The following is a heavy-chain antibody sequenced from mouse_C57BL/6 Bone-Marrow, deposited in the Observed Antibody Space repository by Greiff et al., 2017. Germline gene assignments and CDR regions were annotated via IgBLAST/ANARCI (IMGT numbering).Heavy chain of an antibody. CDR1: GYTFTDYE. D-gene: IGHD1-1*01. V-gene: IGHV1-15*01. Sequence: QVQLKESGAELVRPGASVTLSCKASGYTFTDYEMHWVKQTPVHGLEWIGAIDPETGGTAYNQKFKGKAILTADKSSSTAYMELRSLTSEDSAVYYCTRGVVAWYFDVWGTGTTVTGSS. CDR3: TRGVVAWYFDV. J-gene: IGHJ1*03. CDR2: IDPETGGT.